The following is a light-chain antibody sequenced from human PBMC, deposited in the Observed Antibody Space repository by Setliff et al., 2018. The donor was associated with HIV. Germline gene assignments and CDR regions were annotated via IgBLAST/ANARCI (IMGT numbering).Light chain of an antibody. CDR2: DVT. V-gene: IGLV2-14*03. CDR1: GTDVGGYNF. J-gene: IGLJ2*01. Sequence: QSALTQPVSVSASPGQSITISCTGTGTDVGGYNFVSWYQQHPGKGPKLIIYDVTQRPSGVSSRFSGSRSGNTASLTISGLQADDEADYFCSSSVSSITRGFGGGTKVTVL. CDR3: SSSVSSITRG.